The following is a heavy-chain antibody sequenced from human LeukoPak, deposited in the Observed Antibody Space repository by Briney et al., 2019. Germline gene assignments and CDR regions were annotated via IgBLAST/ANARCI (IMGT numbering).Heavy chain of an antibody. CDR1: GNYW. D-gene: IGHD2-2*01. CDR3: VSFYETY. Sequence: GGSLRLSCAASGNYWMHWVRQAPGKGLVWVSHINSDGSWTSYADSVKGRFTISKDNAKNTVYLQMNNLRAEDAAVYYCVSFYETYWGRGTLVTVSS. J-gene: IGHJ4*02. CDR2: INSDGSWT. V-gene: IGHV3-74*01.